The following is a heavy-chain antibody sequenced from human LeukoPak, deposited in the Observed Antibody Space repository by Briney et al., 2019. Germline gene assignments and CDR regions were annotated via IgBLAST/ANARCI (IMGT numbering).Heavy chain of an antibody. Sequence: SVKVSCKTSGGTFSSYTISWVRQAPGQGLEWMGGIIPIFGTPHYAQKFQDRVTITADASTSTAYMELSSLRSEDTAVYCCARAYMTATRHFDSWGQGTLVTVSS. V-gene: IGHV1-69*13. CDR3: ARAYMTATRHFDS. CDR2: IIPIFGTP. J-gene: IGHJ4*02. D-gene: IGHD2-21*02. CDR1: GGTFSSYT.